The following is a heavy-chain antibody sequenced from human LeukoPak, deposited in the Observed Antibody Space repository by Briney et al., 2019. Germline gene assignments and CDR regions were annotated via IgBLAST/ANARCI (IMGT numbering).Heavy chain of an antibody. CDR3: ARDDGCSGGSCYSNYYYYGMDV. J-gene: IGHJ6*02. Sequence: ASVKVSIKASGYTFTSYYMHWVRQAPGQGLEWMGIINPSGGSTSYAQKFQGRVTMTRDTSTSTVYMELSSLRSEDTAVYYCARDDGCSGGSCYSNYYYYGMDVWGQGTTVTVSS. CDR1: GYTFTSYY. V-gene: IGHV1-46*01. D-gene: IGHD2-15*01. CDR2: INPSGGST.